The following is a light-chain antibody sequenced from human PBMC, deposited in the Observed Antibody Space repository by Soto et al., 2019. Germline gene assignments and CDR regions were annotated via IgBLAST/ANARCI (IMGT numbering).Light chain of an antibody. V-gene: IGKV3-20*01. CDR2: GAS. CDR3: QQYGNSPRT. J-gene: IGKJ1*01. CDR1: QSVSCNY. Sequence: EIVLTQSPGTLSLSPGERATLSCRASQSVSCNYVAWYQQKPGQAPRLLVQGASTRITGIPDRFTGSGSETDFTLTISRLEPEDFAVYFCQQYGNSPRTFGQGTKVEVK.